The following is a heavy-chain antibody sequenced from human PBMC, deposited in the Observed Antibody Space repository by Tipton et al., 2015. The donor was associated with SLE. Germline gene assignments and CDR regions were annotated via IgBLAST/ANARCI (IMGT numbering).Heavy chain of an antibody. CDR1: GFTFSNFW. CDR2: INSDGSSA. D-gene: IGHD4-11*01. J-gene: IGHJ4*02. Sequence: SLRLSCAASGFTFSNFWMQWVRQAPGKGLVWISHINSDGSSAGYADSVKGRFTSSRDNAKNTLYLEMNSLRVEDTAVYYCVRDNYGVDYWGQGTLVTVSS. CDR3: VRDNYGVDY. V-gene: IGHV3-74*01.